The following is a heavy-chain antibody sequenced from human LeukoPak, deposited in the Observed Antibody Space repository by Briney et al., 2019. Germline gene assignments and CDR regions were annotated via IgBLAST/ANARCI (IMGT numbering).Heavy chain of an antibody. Sequence: PGGSLRLSCAASGFTFSSYAMSWVHQAPGKGLEWVSAISGSGGSTYYADSVKGRFTISRDNSKNTLYLQMNSLRAEDTAVYYCAKTPVIRYFDWSPSYFDYWGQGTLVTVSS. CDR3: AKTPVIRYFDWSPSYFDY. CDR2: ISGSGGST. J-gene: IGHJ4*02. CDR1: GFTFSSYA. D-gene: IGHD3-9*01. V-gene: IGHV3-23*01.